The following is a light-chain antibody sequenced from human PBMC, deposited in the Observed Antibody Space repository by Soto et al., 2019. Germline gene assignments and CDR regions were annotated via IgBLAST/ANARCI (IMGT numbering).Light chain of an antibody. CDR2: RSS. CDR1: SSNIGAVYD. Sequence: QSVLTQPASVSGAPGQRVTISCTGSSSNIGAVYDVHWYQQLPGTAPKLLIYRSSNRPSGVPDRFSGSKSGTSAYLAITGLQAGDEADYYCQSYDSSLRVWVFGGGTKLTVL. V-gene: IGLV1-40*01. J-gene: IGLJ3*02. CDR3: QSYDSSLRVWV.